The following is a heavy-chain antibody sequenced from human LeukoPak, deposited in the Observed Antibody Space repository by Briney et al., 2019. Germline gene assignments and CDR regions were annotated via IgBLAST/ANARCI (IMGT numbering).Heavy chain of an antibody. D-gene: IGHD2-15*01. CDR2: ISGSGGST. CDR3: AKGGYCSGGSCYPPDY. Sequence: GGSLRLSCAASGFTFSSYAISWVRQAPGKGLEWVSAISGSGGSTYYADSVKGRFTISSDNSKNTLYLQMNSLRAEDTAVYYCAKGGYCSGGSCYPPDYWGQGTLVTVSS. V-gene: IGHV3-23*01. J-gene: IGHJ4*02. CDR1: GFTFSSYA.